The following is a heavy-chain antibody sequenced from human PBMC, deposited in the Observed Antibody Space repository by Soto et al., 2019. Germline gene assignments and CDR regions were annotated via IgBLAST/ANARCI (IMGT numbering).Heavy chain of an antibody. V-gene: IGHV4-59*01. Sequence: QVQLQESGPGLVKPSETLSLTCTVSGGSISSYYWSWIRQPPGKGLEWIGYIYYSGSTNYNPSLKSRVTISVYTSKNQFSLKLSSVTAADTAVYYWARDTYYYGSGRGWFDPWGQGTLVTVSS. CDR2: IYYSGST. CDR1: GGSISSYY. J-gene: IGHJ5*02. CDR3: ARDTYYYGSGRGWFDP. D-gene: IGHD3-10*01.